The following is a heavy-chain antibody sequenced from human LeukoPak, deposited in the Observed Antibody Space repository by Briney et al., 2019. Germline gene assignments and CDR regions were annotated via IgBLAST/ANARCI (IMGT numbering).Heavy chain of an antibody. D-gene: IGHD2-2*03. CDR2: ISWNSGTI. V-gene: IGHV3-9*01. J-gene: IGHJ4*02. CDR1: GFTFDDYA. CDR3: VKAAPFGYCSSTSCFFDY. Sequence: GRSLRLSCAASGFTFDDYAMHWVRQAPGKGLEWVSGISWNSGTIGYADSVKGRFTISRDNAKNSLYLQMSSLRAEDTALYYCVKAAPFGYCSSTSCFFDYWGQGTLVTVSS.